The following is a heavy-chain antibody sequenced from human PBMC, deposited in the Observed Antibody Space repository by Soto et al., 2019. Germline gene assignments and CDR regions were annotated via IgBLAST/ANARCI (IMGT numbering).Heavy chain of an antibody. V-gene: IGHV4-59*01. J-gene: IGHJ4*02. D-gene: IGHD3-22*01. Sequence: SETLSLTCTVSGGSISSYYWSWIRQPPGKGLEWIGYIYYSGSTNYNPSLKSRVTISVDTSKNQFSLKLSSVTAADTAVYYCARVTSDYDSSGYPYYFGYWGQGTLVTVSS. CDR1: GGSISSYY. CDR2: IYYSGST. CDR3: ARVTSDYDSSGYPYYFGY.